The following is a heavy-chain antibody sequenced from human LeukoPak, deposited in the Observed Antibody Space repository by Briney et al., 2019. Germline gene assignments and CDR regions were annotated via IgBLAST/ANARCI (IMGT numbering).Heavy chain of an antibody. V-gene: IGHV1-8*03. CDR3: ARVSVGATMLAYFDY. J-gene: IGHJ4*02. Sequence: ASVKVSCKASGYTFTSYDINWVRQATGQGLEWMGWMNPNSGITGYAQKFQGRVTISRNTSISTAYMELSSLRSEDTAVYYCARVSVGATMLAYFDYWGQGTLVTVSS. CDR1: GYTFTSYD. D-gene: IGHD1-26*01. CDR2: MNPNSGIT.